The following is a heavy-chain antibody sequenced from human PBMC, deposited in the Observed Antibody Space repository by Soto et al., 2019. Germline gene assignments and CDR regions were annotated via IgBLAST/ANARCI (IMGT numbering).Heavy chain of an antibody. J-gene: IGHJ4*02. D-gene: IGHD2-15*01. CDR2: INHSGST. Sequence: PSETLSLTCAVYGGSFSGYYWSWIRQPPGKGLEWIGEINHSGSTNYNPSLKSRVTISVDTSKNQFSLKLSSVPAADTAVYYCARALVKEIEVVVAATQHYFAYWGQGTLVPVSS. V-gene: IGHV4-34*01. CDR1: GGSFSGYY. CDR3: ARALVKEIEVVVAATQHYFAY.